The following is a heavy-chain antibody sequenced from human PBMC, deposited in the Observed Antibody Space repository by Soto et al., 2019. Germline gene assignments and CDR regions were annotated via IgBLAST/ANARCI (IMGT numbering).Heavy chain of an antibody. Sequence: ASVKVSCKASGYTFSDFDINWLLQAAGQGPEWMGWMNAKSGDTFSAQRLQGKFNMTWDTSLSTAYMEVGSLTSDDAAIYYCARGNPSNYAGFDVWGQGTTVTVSS. D-gene: IGHD3-16*01. V-gene: IGHV1-8*01. CDR3: ARGNPSNYAGFDV. CDR1: GYTFSDFD. CDR2: MNAKSGDT. J-gene: IGHJ6*02.